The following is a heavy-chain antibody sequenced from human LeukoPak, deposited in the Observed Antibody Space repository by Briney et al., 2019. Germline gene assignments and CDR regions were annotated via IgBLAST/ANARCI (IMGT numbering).Heavy chain of an antibody. CDR1: GGSISIDY. J-gene: IGHJ4*02. CDR2: IYYSGST. CDR3: ARGDGYNEGYFDY. D-gene: IGHD5-24*01. V-gene: IGHV4-59*01. Sequence: PSETLSLTCTASGGSISIDYWSWIRQPPGKGLEWIGYIYYSGSTNYNPSLKGRVTISGDTSKNQFSLKLSSVTAADTAVYYCARGDGYNEGYFDYWGQGTLVTVSS.